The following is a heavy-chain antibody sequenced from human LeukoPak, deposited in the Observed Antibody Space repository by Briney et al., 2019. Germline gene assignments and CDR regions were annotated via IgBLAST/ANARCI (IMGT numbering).Heavy chain of an antibody. CDR3: TRGMIRGVQGP. D-gene: IGHD3-10*01. V-gene: IGHV1-8*01. CDR1: GYTFSDND. CDR2: MNPNSGNT. Sequence: ASVKVSCKTSGYTFSDNDINWVRQATGQGLEWMGWMNPNSGNTGYAQKFQGRVTMTRDTSMRTAYMELSSLRSEDTAVYYCTRGMIRGVQGPWGQGTLVTVSS. J-gene: IGHJ5*02.